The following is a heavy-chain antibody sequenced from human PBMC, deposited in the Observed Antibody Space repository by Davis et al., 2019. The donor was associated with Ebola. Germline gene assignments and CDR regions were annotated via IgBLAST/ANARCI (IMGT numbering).Heavy chain of an antibody. J-gene: IGHJ4*02. CDR2: ISPGDSET. V-gene: IGHV5-51*01. CDR3: ARSLYLWDNYREIDY. CDR1: GNSFSSHW. Sequence: GESLKISCQDSGNSFSSHWIAWVRQMPGKGLEWVGIISPGDSETRYSPSFLGQVTISADRSINTAYLQWSSLKASDTAMYYCARSLYLWDNYREIDYWGQGTLVTVSS. D-gene: IGHD3-16*02.